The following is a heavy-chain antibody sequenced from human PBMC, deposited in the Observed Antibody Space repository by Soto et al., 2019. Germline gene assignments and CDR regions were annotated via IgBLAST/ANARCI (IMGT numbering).Heavy chain of an antibody. Sequence: SETLSLTCTVSGGSVSSGSYYWSWIRQPPGKGLEWIGYIYYSGSTNYNPSLKRRVTISVDTSKNQFSLKLSSVTAAATAEYYCSRVGPAAINDYWGQGTLVTVSS. CDR2: IYYSGST. D-gene: IGHD2-2*02. CDR1: GGSVSSGSYY. J-gene: IGHJ4*02. CDR3: SRVGPAAINDY. V-gene: IGHV4-61*01.